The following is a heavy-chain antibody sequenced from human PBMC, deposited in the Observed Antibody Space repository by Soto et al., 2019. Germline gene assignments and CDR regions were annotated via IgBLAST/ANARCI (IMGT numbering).Heavy chain of an antibody. CDR1: GYSFTSYW. V-gene: IGHV5-51*01. CDR2: IYPGDSDT. Sequence: GESLKISCKGSGYSFTSYWIGWVRQMPGKGLEWMGIIYPGDSDTRYSPSFQGQVTISADKSISTAYLQCGSLKASDTAMYYCARQDYYDSSGSANDYDAFDIWGQGTMVTVSS. D-gene: IGHD3-22*01. CDR3: ARQDYYDSSGSANDYDAFDI. J-gene: IGHJ3*02.